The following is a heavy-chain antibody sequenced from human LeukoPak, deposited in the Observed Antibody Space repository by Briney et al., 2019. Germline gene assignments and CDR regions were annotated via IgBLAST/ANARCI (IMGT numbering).Heavy chain of an antibody. V-gene: IGHV3-21*01. J-gene: IGHJ4*02. CDR1: GFTVSSNY. Sequence: GGSLRLSCAASGFTVSSNYMSWVRQAPGKGLEWVSSISSSSSYIYYADSVKGRFTISRDNAKNSLYLQMNSLRAEDTAVYYCARDPTQAYDSSGYYFDYWGQGTLVTVSS. CDR3: ARDPTQAYDSSGYYFDY. CDR2: ISSSSSYI. D-gene: IGHD3-22*01.